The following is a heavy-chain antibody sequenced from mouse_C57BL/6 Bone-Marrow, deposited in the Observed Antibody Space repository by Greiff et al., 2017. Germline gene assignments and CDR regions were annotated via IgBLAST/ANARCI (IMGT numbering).Heavy chain of an antibody. CDR1: GYTFTSYW. D-gene: IGHD1-1*01. J-gene: IGHJ2*01. V-gene: IGHV1-69*01. CDR2: IDPSASYT. CDR3: ARSTVVATDYVDY. Sequence: QVQLQQPGAELVMPGASVKLSCKASGYTFTSYWMHWVKQRPGQGLEWIGEIDPSASYTNYNQKFKGKSTLTVDKSSSPAYMQLSSRTSEDSAVYYCARSTVVATDYVDYWGQGTTLTVSS.